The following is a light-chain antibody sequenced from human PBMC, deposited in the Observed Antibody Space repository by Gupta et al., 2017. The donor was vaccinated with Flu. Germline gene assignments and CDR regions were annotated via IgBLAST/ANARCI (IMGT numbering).Light chain of an antibody. J-gene: IGLJ2*01. V-gene: IGLV2-14*03. Sequence: DFRSYNYVSWYQQHPGKAPRLIIFDVDSRPSGVSTRFSGSKSGDTASRTISGLQPEDESDYYCASDTGSDIHILFGGGTKLTVL. CDR1: DFRSYNY. CDR2: DVD. CDR3: ASDTGSDIHIL.